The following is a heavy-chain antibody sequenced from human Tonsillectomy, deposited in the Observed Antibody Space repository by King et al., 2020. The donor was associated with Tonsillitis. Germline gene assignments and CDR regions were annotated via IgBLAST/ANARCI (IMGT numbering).Heavy chain of an antibody. CDR1: GFAFPTFT. V-gene: IGHV3-30*01. Sequence: VQLVESGGGVVQPGKSLRLSCAASGFAFPTFTMHWVRQAPGKGREWVAVISKDGSNTYYADSVRGRFTVSRDNSENTLTLQMNSLRAEDTAVYYCAREGYYYGSSGYFYWLFDLWGRGALVTVSS. D-gene: IGHD3-22*01. CDR3: AREGYYYGSSGYFYWLFDL. CDR2: ISKDGSNT. J-gene: IGHJ2*01.